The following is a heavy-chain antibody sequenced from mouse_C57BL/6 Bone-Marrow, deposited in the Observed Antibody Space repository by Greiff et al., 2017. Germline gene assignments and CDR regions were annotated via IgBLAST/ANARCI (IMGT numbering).Heavy chain of an antibody. CDR1: GYSITSGYY. CDR2: ISYDGSN. D-gene: IGHD1-1*01. CDR3: ARDHYGPAWFAY. V-gene: IGHV3-6*01. Sequence: EVKLMESGPGLVKPSQSLSLTCSVTGYSITSGYYWNWIRQFPGNKLEWMGYISYDGSNNYNPSLKNRISITRDTSKNQFFLKLSSVTTEDPATYYCARDHYGPAWFAYWGQGTLVTGSA. J-gene: IGHJ3*01.